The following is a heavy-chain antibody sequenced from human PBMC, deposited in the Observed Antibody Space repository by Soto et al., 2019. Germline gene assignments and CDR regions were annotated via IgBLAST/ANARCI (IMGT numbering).Heavy chain of an antibody. CDR1: GFTFSSND. Sequence: EVQLVESGGGLIQPGGSLRLSCAASGFTFSSNDMNWVSHAPGEGLEWVSLIYSSGSTSYAESVKGRFTISRDNSKNTLYLQMSSLRAEDSALYYCASRPLLPGAPWGQGTMVTVFS. CDR3: ASRPLLPGAP. V-gene: IGHV3-53*01. J-gene: IGHJ3*01. D-gene: IGHD3-10*01. CDR2: IYSSGST.